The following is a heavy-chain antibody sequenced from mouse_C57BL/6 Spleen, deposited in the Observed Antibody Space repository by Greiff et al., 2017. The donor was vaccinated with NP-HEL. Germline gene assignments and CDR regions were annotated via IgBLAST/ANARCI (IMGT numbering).Heavy chain of an antibody. CDR1: GFSLTSYG. CDR3: ARHDGTGFAY. J-gene: IGHJ3*01. CDR2: IWRDGST. Sequence: VQRVESGPGLVAPSQSLSITCTVSGFSLTSYGVHWVRQPPGKGLEWLVVIWRDGSTTYNSALNSRLSISKDNSKSQVFLKRNSLQTDDTAMYYGARHDGTGFAYWGQGSLVTVSA. V-gene: IGHV2-6-1*01. D-gene: IGHD2-3*01.